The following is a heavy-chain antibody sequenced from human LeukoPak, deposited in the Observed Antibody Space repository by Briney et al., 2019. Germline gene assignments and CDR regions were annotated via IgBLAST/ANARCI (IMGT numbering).Heavy chain of an antibody. Sequence: GASVKVSCKASGYAFTGYYIHWLRQAPGQGLEWMGWINPNSGDTSYAQRFQGRVTMTRDTSISTVYMELSRLRSDDTAFYYRARDSAQALYYYDSGGYYYFDYWGQGTLVTVSS. CDR1: GYAFTGYY. V-gene: IGHV1-2*02. CDR3: ARDSAQALYYYDSGGYYYFDY. CDR2: INPNSGDT. J-gene: IGHJ4*02. D-gene: IGHD3-22*01.